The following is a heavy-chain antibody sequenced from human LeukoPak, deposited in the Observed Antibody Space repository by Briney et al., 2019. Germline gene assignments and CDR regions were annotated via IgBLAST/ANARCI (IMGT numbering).Heavy chain of an antibody. V-gene: IGHV3-21*01. Sequence: GGSLRLSCAASGFTVSSNYMSWVRQAPGKGLEWVSSISSSSSYIYYADSVKGRFTISRDNVNNMLYLHMNSLRAEDTAVYYCASFGISWRSSYWGQGTLVTVSS. CDR1: GFTVSSNY. CDR2: ISSSSSYI. CDR3: ASFGISWRSSY. D-gene: IGHD2-21*01. J-gene: IGHJ4*02.